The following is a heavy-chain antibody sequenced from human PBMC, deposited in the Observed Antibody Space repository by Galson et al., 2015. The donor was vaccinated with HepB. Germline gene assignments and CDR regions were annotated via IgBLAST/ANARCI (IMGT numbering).Heavy chain of an antibody. CDR3: AKDPYLYSALAGTMAGFDY. D-gene: IGHD6-19*01. Sequence: SLRLSCAASGFTFSNYGMHWVRQAPGKGLEWVAVISYDGSNKYYADSVKGRFTISRDNCKNTLYLQMNSLRAEDTALYYCAKDPYLYSALAGTMAGFDYWGQGTLVTVSS. CDR2: ISYDGSNK. J-gene: IGHJ4*02. V-gene: IGHV3-30*18. CDR1: GFTFSNYG.